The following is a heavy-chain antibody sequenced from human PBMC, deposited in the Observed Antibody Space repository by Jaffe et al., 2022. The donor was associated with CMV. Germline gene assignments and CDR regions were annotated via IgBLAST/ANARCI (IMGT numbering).Heavy chain of an antibody. CDR3: VTDPNHYSYYYMAV. CDR2: IKTKDEGGTT. CDR1: GFTFSDAW. V-gene: IGHV3-15*02. Sequence: EVQLVESGGALVRPGGSLRLSCAASGFTFSDAWMSWVRQAPGQGLEWVGRIKTKDEGGTTDYAAPVKGRYIISRDDSNNTLYLQMNSLKTEDTAVYYCVTDPNHYSYYYMAVWGKGTTVTVSS. J-gene: IGHJ6*03.